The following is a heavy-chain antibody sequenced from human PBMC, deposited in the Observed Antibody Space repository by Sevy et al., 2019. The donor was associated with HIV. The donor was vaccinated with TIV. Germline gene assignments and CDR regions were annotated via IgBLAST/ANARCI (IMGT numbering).Heavy chain of an antibody. D-gene: IGHD3-22*01. CDR1: GFTFSSYE. CDR3: ARLGAGYYSNYFDY. Sequence: GGSLRLSCAASGFTFSSYEMNWVRQAPGKGLEWVSYISSSGSTIYYADSVKGRFTISRDNAKNSLYLQMNSLRAEDTAVYYCARLGAGYYSNYFDYWGQGTLVTVSS. V-gene: IGHV3-48*03. CDR2: ISSSGSTI. J-gene: IGHJ4*02.